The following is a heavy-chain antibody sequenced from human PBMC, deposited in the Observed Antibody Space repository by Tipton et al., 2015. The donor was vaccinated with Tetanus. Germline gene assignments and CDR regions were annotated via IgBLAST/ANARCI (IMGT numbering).Heavy chain of an antibody. V-gene: IGHV4-59*01. CDR3: ATVGLVTASVKY. J-gene: IGHJ4*01. CDR1: GLSFSSYT. CDR2: ISHSGSP. Sequence: LRLSCVASGLSFSSYTMSWVRQAPGKTLEWIGYISHSGSPNYNPSLKSRATVSVDTSKNQFSLDLTSVTAADTGVYYCATVGLVTASVKYWGQGTLVTVSS. D-gene: IGHD2-21*02.